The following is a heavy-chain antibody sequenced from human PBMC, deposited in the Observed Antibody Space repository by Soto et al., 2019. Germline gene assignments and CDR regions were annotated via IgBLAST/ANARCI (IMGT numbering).Heavy chain of an antibody. Sequence: NPSETLSLTCTVSGGSISSDYWSWIRQPPGKGLEWIGYIYYTGSTNYNPSLKSRVTISLDTSKNQFSLKLSSATAADTAVYFCARDRLSEQQLGGYYYYDMDVWGQGTTVTVSS. CDR1: GGSISSDY. CDR2: IYYTGST. D-gene: IGHD6-13*01. J-gene: IGHJ6*02. CDR3: ARDRLSEQQLGGYYYYDMDV. V-gene: IGHV4-59*01.